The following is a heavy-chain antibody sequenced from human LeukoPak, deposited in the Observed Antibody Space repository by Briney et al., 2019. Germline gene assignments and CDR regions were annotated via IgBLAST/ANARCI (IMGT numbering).Heavy chain of an antibody. V-gene: IGHV1-8*01. CDR1: GYTFSSYD. CDR3: ARGQRYCSSTSCYFWLWWHTDAFDI. D-gene: IGHD2-2*01. CDR2: MSPNRGNT. Sequence: GASVKVSCKASGYTFSSYDTNWVRQATGQGLEWMGWMSPNRGNTGYAQKFQGRVTMTRNTSISTAYMELSSLRSEDTAVYYCARGQRYCSSTSCYFWLWWHTDAFDIWCQGTMVTVSS. J-gene: IGHJ3*02.